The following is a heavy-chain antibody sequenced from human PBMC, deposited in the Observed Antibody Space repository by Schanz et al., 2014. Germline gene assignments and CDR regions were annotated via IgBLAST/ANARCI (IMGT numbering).Heavy chain of an antibody. J-gene: IGHJ4*02. CDR3: ANNWNLDY. CDR1: GFTFSSYA. V-gene: IGHV3-23*01. Sequence: EMQLLESGGGLIQPGGSLRLSCAASGFTFSSYAMTWVRQAPGMGLEWVSAISGRDGSTYYADSVRGRFTISRDNSKNTLYLQMNSRRAEDTAVYYCANNWNLDYWGQGTLVTVSS. CDR2: ISGRDGST. D-gene: IGHD1-20*01.